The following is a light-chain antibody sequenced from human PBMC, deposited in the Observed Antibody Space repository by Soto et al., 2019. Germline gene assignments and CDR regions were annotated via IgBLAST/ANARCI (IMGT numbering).Light chain of an antibody. CDR3: HHYPSSPPLT. J-gene: IGKJ5*01. Sequence: EIVLTQSPGTLSLSPGERATLSCRASQSVSSSYLAWYQQKPGQAPRLLIYGASGRATGIPDRFSGRGSGTAFPLTITTLEPDDFPVYYCHHYPSSPPLTFGQGTRLE. V-gene: IGKV3-20*01. CDR1: QSVSSSY. CDR2: GAS.